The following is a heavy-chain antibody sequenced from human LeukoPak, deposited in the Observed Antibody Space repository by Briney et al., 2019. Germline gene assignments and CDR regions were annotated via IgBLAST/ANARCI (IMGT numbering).Heavy chain of an antibody. Sequence: ASVKVSCKASGYTFTNYYAHWVRQAPGQGLEWMGIINPSGGSTIYAQKFQGRVTMTRDTSTSTVYMEMSSLRPEDTAVYYCARDQGSGWQFDHWGQGTLVTVSS. CDR2: INPSGGST. CDR1: GYTFTNYY. V-gene: IGHV1-46*01. CDR3: ARDQGSGWQFDH. D-gene: IGHD6-19*01. J-gene: IGHJ4*02.